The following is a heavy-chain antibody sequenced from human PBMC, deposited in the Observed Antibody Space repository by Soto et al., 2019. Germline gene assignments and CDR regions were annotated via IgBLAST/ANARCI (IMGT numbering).Heavy chain of an antibody. D-gene: IGHD2-2*01. V-gene: IGHV1-69*13. CDR3: ARGVGVVVPAATRGAVKNYYYYGMDV. CDR2: IIPIFGTV. CDR1: GGTLSSYA. Sequence: ASVKVACKASGGTLSSYAISWVLQDPGQGLAWMGGIIPIFGTVNYAQKFQGRVTITADESTRTAYMELSSLRSEDTAVYYCARGVGVVVPAATRGAVKNYYYYGMDVWGQGTTVTVSS. J-gene: IGHJ6*02.